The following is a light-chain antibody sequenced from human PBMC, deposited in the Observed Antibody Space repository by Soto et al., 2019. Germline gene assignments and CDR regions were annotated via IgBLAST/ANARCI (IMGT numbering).Light chain of an antibody. CDR1: QYINTR. V-gene: IGKV3-11*01. Sequence: EIVLTQSPATLSSNTDDRVTLSCRASQYINTRLAWYQHRPGQAPRLLIYQTSLRAAGIPARFSASGSGTDFTLTISDVQPEDFALYYCHQRQSWPRTFGQGTKVDIK. CDR2: QTS. J-gene: IGKJ1*01. CDR3: HQRQSWPRT.